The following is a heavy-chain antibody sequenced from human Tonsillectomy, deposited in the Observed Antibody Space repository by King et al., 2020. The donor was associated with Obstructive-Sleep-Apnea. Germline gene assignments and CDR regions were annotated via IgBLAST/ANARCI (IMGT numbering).Heavy chain of an antibody. J-gene: IGHJ4*02. CDR3: AHFTILWFGEGPYDY. D-gene: IGHD3-10*01. V-gene: IGHV2-5*02. CDR2: IYWDDDK. CDR1: GFSLTTRGVG. Sequence: TLKESGPTLVKPTQTLTLTCTFSGFSLTTRGVGVGWIRQPPGKALEWLAHIYWDDDKRYSPSLKSRLTITKDTSKNQVVLIMTDMDPVDTATYYCAHFTILWFGEGPYDYWGQGTLVTVSS.